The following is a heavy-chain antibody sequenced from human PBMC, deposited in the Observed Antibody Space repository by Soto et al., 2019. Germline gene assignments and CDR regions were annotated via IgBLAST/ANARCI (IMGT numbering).Heavy chain of an antibody. Sequence: PSETLSLTGAVSGYSISSGYYWGWIRQPPGKGLEWIGSIYHSGSTYYNPSLKSRVTISVDTSKNQFSLKLSSVTAADTAVYYCARDGGSGSYYNEDYWGQGTLVTVSS. CDR2: IYHSGST. D-gene: IGHD3-10*01. CDR3: ARDGGSGSYYNEDY. V-gene: IGHV4-38-2*02. J-gene: IGHJ4*02. CDR1: GYSISSGYY.